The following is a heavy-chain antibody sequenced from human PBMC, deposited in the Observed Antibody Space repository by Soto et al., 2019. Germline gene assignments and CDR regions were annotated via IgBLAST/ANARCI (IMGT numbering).Heavy chain of an antibody. D-gene: IGHD2-2*03. V-gene: IGHV3-53*01. CDR3: ARDRAGYCISTSCSGGMDV. J-gene: IGHJ6*02. Sequence: GGSLRLSCAASGFTVSSNYMSWVRQAPGKGLEWVSVIYSGGSTYYADSVKGRFTISRDNSKNTLYLQMNSLRAEDTAVYYCARDRAGYCISTSCSGGMDVWGQGTTVTVSS. CDR1: GFTVSSNY. CDR2: IYSGGST.